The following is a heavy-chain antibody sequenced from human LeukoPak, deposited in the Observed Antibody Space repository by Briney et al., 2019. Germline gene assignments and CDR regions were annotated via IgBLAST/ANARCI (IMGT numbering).Heavy chain of an antibody. D-gene: IGHD3-10*01. CDR3: ARGGYYGSGSYIVRWFDP. V-gene: IGHV4-34*01. Sequence: SETLSLTCAVYGGSFSGYYWSWLRQPPGKGLEWIGEINHSGSTNYNPSLKSRVTISVDTSKNQFSLKLSSVTAADTAVYYCARGGYYGSGSYIVRWFDPWGQGTLVTVSS. CDR2: INHSGST. CDR1: GGSFSGYY. J-gene: IGHJ5*02.